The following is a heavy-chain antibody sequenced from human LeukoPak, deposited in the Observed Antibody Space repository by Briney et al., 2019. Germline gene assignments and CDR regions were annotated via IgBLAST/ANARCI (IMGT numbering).Heavy chain of an antibody. J-gene: IGHJ4*02. CDR3: ARDRYYYDSRGYSLDY. V-gene: IGHV3-21*01. CDR1: GFTFSSYN. D-gene: IGHD3-22*01. CDR2: ISSSSGYI. Sequence: PGGSLRLSWAASGFTFSSYNMNWVRQAPGKGLEWVSSISSSSGYIYYADSVKGRFTISRDNAKNSLYLQMNSLKAEDTAVYYCARDRYYYDSRGYSLDYWGQGTLVTVSS.